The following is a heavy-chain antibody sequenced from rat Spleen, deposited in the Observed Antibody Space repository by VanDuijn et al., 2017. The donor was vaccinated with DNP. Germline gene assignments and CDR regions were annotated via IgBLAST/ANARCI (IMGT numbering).Heavy chain of an antibody. V-gene: IGHV4-2*01. CDR1: GLNFNDYW. CDR3: ARAPDLPGKGVMDV. Sequence: EVKLVESGGGLVQPGRSLKLSCAASGLNFNDYWMGWVRQAPGKGLEWIGEINERSTTINYSPSLKDKVTISRDNAQSTLYLQTSKLGSEDTAIYYCARAPDLPGKGVMDVWGQGTSVIVSS. D-gene: IGHD1-4*01. CDR2: INERSTTI. J-gene: IGHJ4*01.